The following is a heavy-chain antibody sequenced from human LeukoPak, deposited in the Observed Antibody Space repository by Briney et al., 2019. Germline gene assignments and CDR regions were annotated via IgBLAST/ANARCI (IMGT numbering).Heavy chain of an antibody. Sequence: ASVKVSCKASGGTFSSYAISWVRQAPGQGLEWMGGIIPIFGTANYAQKFQGRVTITTDESTSTAYMELSSLRSEDTAVYYCARDGPYCSGGSCQLLYYFDYWGQGTLVTVSS. J-gene: IGHJ4*02. CDR1: GGTFSSYA. V-gene: IGHV1-69*05. D-gene: IGHD2-15*01. CDR2: IIPIFGTA. CDR3: ARDGPYCSGGSCQLLYYFDY.